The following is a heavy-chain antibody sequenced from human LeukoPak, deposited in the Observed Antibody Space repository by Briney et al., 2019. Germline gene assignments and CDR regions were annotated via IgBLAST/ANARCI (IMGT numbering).Heavy chain of an antibody. V-gene: IGHV3-23*01. D-gene: IGHD3-3*01. Sequence: GGSLRLSCAASGFTFSSYAMSWVRQAPGKGLEWVSAISGSGGSTYYADSVKGRFTISRDNSKNTLYLQMNSLRAEDTAVYYCAKGDFWSGYSSYYFDYWGQGTLVTVSS. CDR1: GFTFSSYA. CDR2: ISGSGGST. CDR3: AKGDFWSGYSSYYFDY. J-gene: IGHJ4*02.